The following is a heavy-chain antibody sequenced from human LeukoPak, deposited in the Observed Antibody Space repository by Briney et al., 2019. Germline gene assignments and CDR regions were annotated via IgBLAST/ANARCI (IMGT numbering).Heavy chain of an antibody. D-gene: IGHD2-15*01. CDR2: IYYSGST. CDR3: ARSTPPFYYFDY. J-gene: IGHJ4*02. CDR1: GGSISSYY. V-gene: IGHV4-59*01. Sequence: SETLSRTFTVSGGSISSYYWSWIRKPPGKGLEWIGYIYYSGSTNYNPSLKSRVTISVDTSKNQFSLKLSSVTAPDTAVYYCARSTPPFYYFDYWGQGTLVTVSS.